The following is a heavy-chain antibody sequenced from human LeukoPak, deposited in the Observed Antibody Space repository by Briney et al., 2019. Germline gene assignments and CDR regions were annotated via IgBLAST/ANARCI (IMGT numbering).Heavy chain of an antibody. CDR2: FDPEDGET. V-gene: IGHV1-24*01. Sequence: ASVKVSCKVSGYTLTELSMHWVRQAPGKGLEWMGGFDPEDGETIYAQKFQGRVTMTRDTSISTAYMELSRLRSDDTAVYYCARASTMVRGVIITHDFGSWGQGTLVTVSS. CDR1: GYTLTELS. D-gene: IGHD3-10*01. CDR3: ARASTMVRGVIITHDFGS. J-gene: IGHJ5*02.